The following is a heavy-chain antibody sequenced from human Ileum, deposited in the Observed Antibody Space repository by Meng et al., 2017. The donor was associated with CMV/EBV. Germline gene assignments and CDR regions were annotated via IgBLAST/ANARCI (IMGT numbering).Heavy chain of an antibody. CDR3: TRIAGANWFDP. Sequence: CAASGFTFSDHHMDWVRQAPGKGLEWVGRIRKKDNSHTTEYAASVKGRFTISRDDSNNSLYLQMNSLKTEDTAVYYCTRIAGANWFDPWGQGTLVTVSS. V-gene: IGHV3-72*01. J-gene: IGHJ5*02. CDR1: GFTFSDHH. CDR2: IRKKDNSHTT.